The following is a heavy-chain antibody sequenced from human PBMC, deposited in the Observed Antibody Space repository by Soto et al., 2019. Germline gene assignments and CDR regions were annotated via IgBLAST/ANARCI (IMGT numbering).Heavy chain of an antibody. CDR2: INHSGST. CDR1: GGSFSCYY. CDR3: ARGDSSGYDY. D-gene: IGHD3-22*01. Sequence: SETLSLTCAVYGGSFSCYYLSWIRQPPGKGLEWIGDINHSGSTNYNPSLKSRVTISVDTSKNQFSLKLSSVTAADTAVYYCARGDSSGYDYWGQGTLVTVSS. J-gene: IGHJ4*02. V-gene: IGHV4-34*01.